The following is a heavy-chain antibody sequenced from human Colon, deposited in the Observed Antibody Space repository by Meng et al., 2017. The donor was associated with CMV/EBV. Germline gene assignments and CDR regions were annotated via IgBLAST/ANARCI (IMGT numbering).Heavy chain of an antibody. D-gene: IGHD3-22*01. CDR2: IYYSGST. Sequence: GSLRLSCTVSGGSISSSSYYWGWIRQPPGKGLEWIGSIYYSGSTYYNPSLKSRVTISVDTSKNQFSLKLSSVTAADTAVYYCARGRRRVTMIVVVIPTTNWFDPWGQGTLVTVSS. CDR3: ARGRRRVTMIVVVIPTTNWFDP. CDR1: GGSISSSSYY. J-gene: IGHJ5*02. V-gene: IGHV4-39*01.